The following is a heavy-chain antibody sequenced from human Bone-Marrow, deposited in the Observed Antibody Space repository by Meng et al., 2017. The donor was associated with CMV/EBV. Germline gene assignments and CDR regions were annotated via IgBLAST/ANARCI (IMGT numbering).Heavy chain of an antibody. J-gene: IGHJ5*02. D-gene: IGHD6-13*01. Sequence: GESLKISCAASGFTVSYTYMNWVRQAPGKGLEWVSVIYSGCSTYYADSVKGRFTISRDNSKKTLYLQMNSQRAEDTAVYYCARDSQQQLVLTPYNWFDPWGQGTLVTVSS. CDR2: IYSGCST. CDR1: GFTVSYTY. CDR3: ARDSQQQLVLTPYNWFDP. V-gene: IGHV3-53*05.